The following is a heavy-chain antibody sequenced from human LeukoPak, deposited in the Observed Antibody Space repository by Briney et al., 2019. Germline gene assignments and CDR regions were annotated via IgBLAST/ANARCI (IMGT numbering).Heavy chain of an antibody. J-gene: IGHJ4*01. D-gene: IGHD5-24*01. V-gene: IGHV3-30*02. CDR1: GFVFSDYG. CDR3: AKESADGSHSEGPKY. CDR2: VRYDGSNE. Sequence: GGSLRLSCAASGFVFSDYGMHWARQAPGKGLEWVAFVRYDGSNEYYADSVKGRFTISRDNSKNTLYLQMNSLRVEDTAVYSCAKESADGSHSEGPKYWGLEPWSPSPQ.